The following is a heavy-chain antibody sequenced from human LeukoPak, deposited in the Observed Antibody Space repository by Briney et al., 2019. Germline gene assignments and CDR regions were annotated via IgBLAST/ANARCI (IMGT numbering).Heavy chain of an antibody. CDR1: GFTFSSYW. CDR3: ASDRVFYGLDV. Sequence: GGSLRLSCAASGFTFSSYWMHWVRQAPGKGLMWVPRIKSDGSETSYADSVKGRFTISRDNARNTLYLQMNSLRPEDTAIYYCASDRVFYGLDVWGQGTTVTVSS. V-gene: IGHV3-74*01. CDR2: IKSDGSET. J-gene: IGHJ6*02.